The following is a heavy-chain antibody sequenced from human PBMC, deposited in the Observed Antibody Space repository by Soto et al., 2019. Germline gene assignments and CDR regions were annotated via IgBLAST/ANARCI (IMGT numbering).Heavy chain of an antibody. Sequence: EVQLVQSGAEVKKPGESLRISCKGSGYSFTSYWIGWVRQMPGKGLDWMGRIDPSDSYTNYSPSFQGHVTTSADKSISTAYLQWSSLKASDTAMYYCARLQAAAGDNDLTFDYWGQGTLVTVSS. J-gene: IGHJ4*02. CDR2: IDPSDSYT. CDR1: GYSFTSYW. V-gene: IGHV5-10-1*01. CDR3: ARLQAAAGDNDLTFDY. D-gene: IGHD6-13*01.